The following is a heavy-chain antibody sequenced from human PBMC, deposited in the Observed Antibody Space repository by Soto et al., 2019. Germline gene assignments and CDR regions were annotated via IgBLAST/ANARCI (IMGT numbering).Heavy chain of an antibody. D-gene: IGHD5-12*01. CDR1: GGTFSTYA. CDR2: IIPMFGTA. CDR3: ASGLQLWLRRINNGYSG. Sequence: QVQLVQSGDEVKKPESSVKVSCKAPGGTFSTYAISWIRQAPGQGLEWMGGIIPMFGTANYAQRFQDRVTITADESTNTVYMELSSLRSEDTAVYFCASGLQLWLRRINNGYSGWGQGTLVTVSS. V-gene: IGHV1-69*12. J-gene: IGHJ4*02.